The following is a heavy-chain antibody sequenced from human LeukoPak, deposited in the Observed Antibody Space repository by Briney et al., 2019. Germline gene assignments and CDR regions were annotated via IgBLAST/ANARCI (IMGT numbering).Heavy chain of an antibody. CDR2: ISFDGGNI. CDR1: GFTFEDYA. Sequence: PGGSLRLSCTPSGFTFEDYAMHWVRXXPXKXLEWXALISFDGGNIYYADSVKGRFTISRDNSNNMLYLQMDSLRGDDTAVYYCARDPPFRTGWSQNFFDFWGQGTLVTVSS. V-gene: IGHV3-30*04. CDR3: ARDPPFRTGWSQNFFDF. J-gene: IGHJ4*02. D-gene: IGHD6-19*01.